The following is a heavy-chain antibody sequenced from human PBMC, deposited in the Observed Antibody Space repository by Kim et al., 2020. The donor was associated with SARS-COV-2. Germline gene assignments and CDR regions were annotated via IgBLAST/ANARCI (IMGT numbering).Heavy chain of an antibody. D-gene: IGHD2-15*01. CDR2: IIPIFGTA. V-gene: IGHV1-69*13. CDR3: ARAVEGGGNAHFDY. J-gene: IGHJ4*02. CDR1: GGTFSSYA. Sequence: SVKVSCKASGGTFSSYAISWVRQAPGQGLEWMGEIIPIFGTANYAQKFQGRVTITADESTSTAYMELSSLRSEDTAVYYCARAVEGGGNAHFDYWGQGTLVTVSS.